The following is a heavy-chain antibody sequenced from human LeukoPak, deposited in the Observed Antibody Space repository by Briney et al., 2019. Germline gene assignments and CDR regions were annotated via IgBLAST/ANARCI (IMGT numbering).Heavy chain of an antibody. J-gene: IGHJ4*02. D-gene: IGHD7-27*01. CDR3: ERDHNWGPDY. CDR2: IHPKTGVT. CDR1: GYSFTDRY. Sequence: EASVKVSCKASGYSFTDRYLHWLRQAPGQGLEWMAWIHPKTGVTNYAERFQGRLSLTRDTSISTLYMELNSLTSDDTAVYYCERDHNWGPDYWGQGTLVSVSS. V-gene: IGHV1-2*02.